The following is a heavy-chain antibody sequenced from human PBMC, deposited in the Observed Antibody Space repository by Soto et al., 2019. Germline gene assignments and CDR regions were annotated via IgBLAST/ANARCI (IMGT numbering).Heavy chain of an antibody. Sequence: VASVKVSCKASGYTFTSYYMHWVRQAPGQGLEWMGGIIPIFGTANYAQKFQGRVTITADESTSTAYMELSSLRSEDTAVYYCAGDRPTYYDYVWGSYLYFDYWGQGTLVTVSS. CDR3: AGDRPTYYDYVWGSYLYFDY. D-gene: IGHD3-16*02. CDR2: IIPIFGTA. CDR1: GYTFTSYY. J-gene: IGHJ4*02. V-gene: IGHV1-69*13.